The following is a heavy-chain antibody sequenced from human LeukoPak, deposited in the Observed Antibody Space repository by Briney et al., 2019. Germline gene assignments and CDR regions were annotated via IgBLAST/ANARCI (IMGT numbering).Heavy chain of an antibody. Sequence: SETLSLTCTVSGGSISSSSYYWGWIRQPPGKGLEWIGSIYYSGGTYYNPSLKSRVTISVDTSKNQFSLKLSSVTAADTAVYYCARAGGYCTNGVCYTPPYFDYWGQGTLVTVSS. J-gene: IGHJ4*02. CDR3: ARAGGYCTNGVCYTPPYFDY. V-gene: IGHV4-39*01. CDR1: GGSISSSSYY. CDR2: IYYSGGT. D-gene: IGHD2-8*01.